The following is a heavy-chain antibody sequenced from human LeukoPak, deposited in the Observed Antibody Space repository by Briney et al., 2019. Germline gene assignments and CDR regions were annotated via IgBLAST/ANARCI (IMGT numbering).Heavy chain of an antibody. J-gene: IGHJ4*02. Sequence: PGGSLRLSCAASGFTFSSYAMSWVRQAPGKGLEWVSGISGSGGSTYYADSVKGRFTISRDNSKNTVYLQMNSLRPEDTAIYYCARNDYYDLGTYHSGFDYWGLGTLVTVSS. CDR2: ISGSGGST. CDR3: ARNDYYDLGTYHSGFDY. CDR1: GFTFSSYA. V-gene: IGHV3-23*01. D-gene: IGHD3-10*01.